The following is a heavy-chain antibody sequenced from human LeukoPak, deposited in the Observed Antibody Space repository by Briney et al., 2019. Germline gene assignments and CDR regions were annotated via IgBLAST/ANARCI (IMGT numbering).Heavy chain of an antibody. CDR1: GYTFTAYY. CDR3: ARRLRTTVTSRWFDP. V-gene: IGHV1-2*02. J-gene: IGHJ5*02. CDR2: INPTSGVT. D-gene: IGHD4-17*01. Sequence: ASVKVSCEASGYTFTAYYLHWVRQAPGQGLEWMGWINPTSGVTNSPQKFQGRVTMTRDTSISTAYMELSRLSSDDTAVYYCARRLRTTVTSRWFDPWGQGTLVTVSS.